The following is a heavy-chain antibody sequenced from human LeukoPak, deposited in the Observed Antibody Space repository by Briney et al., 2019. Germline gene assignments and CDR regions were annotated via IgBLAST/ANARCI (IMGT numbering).Heavy chain of an antibody. CDR3: ARGVQVTMVRGDWFDP. D-gene: IGHD3-10*01. J-gene: IGHJ5*02. V-gene: IGHV4-38-2*02. CDR2: IYHSGST. Sequence: SETLSLTCTVSGYSISSGYYWGWIRQPPGKGLEWIGSIYHSGSTYYNPSLKSRVTISVDTSKNQFSLKLSSVTAADTAVYYCARGVQVTMVRGDWFDPWGQGTLVTVSS. CDR1: GYSISSGYY.